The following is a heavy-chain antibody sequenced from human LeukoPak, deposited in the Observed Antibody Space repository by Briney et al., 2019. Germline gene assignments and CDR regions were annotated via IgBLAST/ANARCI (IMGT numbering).Heavy chain of an antibody. CDR2: ISYDGSNK. CDR1: GFTVSSNY. CDR3: ARDSTRYYYDSSGYYHY. D-gene: IGHD3-22*01. Sequence: GGSLRLSCAASGFTVSSNYMSWVRQAPGKGLEWVAVISYDGSNKYYADSVKGRFTISRDNSKNTLYLQMNSLRAEDTAVYYCARDSTRYYYDSSGYYHYWGQGTLVTVSS. J-gene: IGHJ4*02. V-gene: IGHV3-30-3*01.